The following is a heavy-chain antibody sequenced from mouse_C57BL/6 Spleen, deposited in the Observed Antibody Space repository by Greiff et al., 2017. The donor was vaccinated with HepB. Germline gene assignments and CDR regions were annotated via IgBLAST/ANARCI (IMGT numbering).Heavy chain of an antibody. CDR1: GYAFSSSW. Sequence: QVQLQQSGPELVKPGASVKISCKASGYAFSSSWMNWVKQRPGKGLEWIGRMYPGDGDTNYNGKFKGKATLTADKSSSTAYMQLSSLTSEDSAVYFCAIRHSNSYYYAMDYWGQGTSVTVSS. CDR2: MYPGDGDT. CDR3: AIRHSNSYYYAMDY. D-gene: IGHD2-5*01. V-gene: IGHV1-82*01. J-gene: IGHJ4*01.